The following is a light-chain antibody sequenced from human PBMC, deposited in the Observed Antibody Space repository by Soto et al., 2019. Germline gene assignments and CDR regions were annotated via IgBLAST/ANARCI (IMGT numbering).Light chain of an antibody. V-gene: IGKV3-20*01. J-gene: IGKJ3*01. CDR2: AS. CDR1: QSVSDSY. CDR3: QHYGTSAL. Sequence: EIVLTQSPGTLSLSPGERATLSCRASQSVSDSYLAWYQQKPGQAPRLLIYASSRATGIPDRFSGSGSGTDFTLTISILEPEDFAVYYCQHYGTSALFGPGTKVDIK.